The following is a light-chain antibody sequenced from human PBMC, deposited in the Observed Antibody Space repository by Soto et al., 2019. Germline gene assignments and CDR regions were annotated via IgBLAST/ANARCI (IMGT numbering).Light chain of an antibody. Sequence: EIVLTQSPATLSLSPGERATLSCRASQSVSSYLAWYQQKPGQAPRLLIYDTSNRATGIPARFSGSGSGTDFPLTISSLEPEDFAIYYCQQGSNRTPEYTFGQGTKLGIK. V-gene: IGKV3-11*01. CDR1: QSVSSY. CDR3: QQGSNRTPEYT. J-gene: IGKJ2*01. CDR2: DTS.